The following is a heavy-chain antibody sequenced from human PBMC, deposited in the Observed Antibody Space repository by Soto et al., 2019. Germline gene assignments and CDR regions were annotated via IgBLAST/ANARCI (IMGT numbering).Heavy chain of an antibody. J-gene: IGHJ4*02. CDR1: GYTFTSYA. V-gene: IGHV1-3*01. Sequence: GASVKVSCKASGYTFTSYAMHWVRQAPGQRLEWMGWINAGNGNTKYSQKFQGRVTITRDTSASTAYMELSSLRSEDTAVYYCARIPGYCSGGSCYPADYYFDYWGQGTLGIVSS. D-gene: IGHD2-15*01. CDR2: INAGNGNT. CDR3: ARIPGYCSGGSCYPADYYFDY.